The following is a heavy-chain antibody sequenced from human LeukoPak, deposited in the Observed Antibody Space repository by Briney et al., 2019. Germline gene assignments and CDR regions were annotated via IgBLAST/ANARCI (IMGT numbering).Heavy chain of an antibody. Sequence: TSETLSLTCTVSGYSISSGYYWGWIRQPPGKGLEWIGSIYHSGSTYYNPSLKSRVTISVDTSKNQFSLKLSSVTAADTAVYYCARDFRYCGGDCYIFDYWGQGTLVTVSS. CDR1: GYSISSGYY. J-gene: IGHJ4*02. CDR2: IYHSGST. D-gene: IGHD2-21*02. V-gene: IGHV4-38-2*02. CDR3: ARDFRYCGGDCYIFDY.